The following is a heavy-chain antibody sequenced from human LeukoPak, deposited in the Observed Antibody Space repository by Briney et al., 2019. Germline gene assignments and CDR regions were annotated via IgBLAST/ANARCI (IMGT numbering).Heavy chain of an antibody. CDR3: AKDEYSSSSNYYYYGMDV. J-gene: IGHJ6*02. D-gene: IGHD6-6*01. CDR2: LSWDGGST. V-gene: IGHV3-43*01. CDR1: GFTFDDYT. Sequence: GGSLRLSCAASGFTFDDYTMHWVRQAPGQGLEWVSLLSWDGGSTYYADSVKGRFTISRDNSKNSLYLQMNSLRTEDTALDYCAKDEYSSSSNYYYYGMDVWGQGTTVTVSS.